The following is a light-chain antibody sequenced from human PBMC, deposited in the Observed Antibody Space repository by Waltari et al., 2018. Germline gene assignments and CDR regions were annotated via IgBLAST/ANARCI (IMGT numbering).Light chain of an antibody. CDR3: AAWDDSLSGWV. CDR1: SSNIGRNY. Sequence: QAVLSQPPSASGTPGQRGTISFYGSSSNIGRNYAYWYQQLPGTAPKLLICRNNPRPSGVPDRFSGSNSGTSASLAISGLRSEDEADYYCAAWDDSLSGWVFGGGTKLTVL. J-gene: IGLJ3*02. CDR2: RNN. V-gene: IGLV1-47*01.